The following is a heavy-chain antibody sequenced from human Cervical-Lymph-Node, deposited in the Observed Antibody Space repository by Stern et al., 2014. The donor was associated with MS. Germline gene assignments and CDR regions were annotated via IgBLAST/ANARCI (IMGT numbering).Heavy chain of an antibody. CDR2: IIPILGTA. Sequence: QVQLVESGAEVKKPGSSVKVSCKASGGTFSTYTISWVRQAPGQGLEWMGRIIPILGTANYAQKFQGRVTITADKSTSTAYMELSSLRSEDTAVYYCARDRSGSYLREIDYWGQGTLVTVSS. CDR3: ARDRSGSYLREIDY. D-gene: IGHD1-26*01. J-gene: IGHJ4*02. CDR1: GGTFSTYT. V-gene: IGHV1-69*08.